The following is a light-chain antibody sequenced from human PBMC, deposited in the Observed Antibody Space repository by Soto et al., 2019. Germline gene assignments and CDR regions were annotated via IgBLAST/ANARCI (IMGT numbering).Light chain of an antibody. CDR2: VTSDGSH. V-gene: IGLV4-69*01. CDR3: QAWGTGGV. Sequence: QLVLTQSHSASASPGASVKLTCTLSSGHSDYAIAWHQQQPEKGPRYLMKVTSDGSHTKGDGIPDRFSGSSSGADRYLTISSLRSDDEADYYCQAWGTGGVFGGGTKLTVL. CDR1: SGHSDYA. J-gene: IGLJ3*02.